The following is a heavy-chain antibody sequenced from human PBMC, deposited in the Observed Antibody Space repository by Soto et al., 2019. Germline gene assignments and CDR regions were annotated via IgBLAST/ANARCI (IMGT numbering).Heavy chain of an antibody. V-gene: IGHV1-18*01. CDR2: ISAYNGNT. CDR1: GYTFTSYG. CDR3: ATYSIAAPLRDYYYGMDV. Sequence: GASVKVSCKASGYTFTSYGISWVRQAPGQGLEWMGWISAYNGNTNYAQKLQGRVTMTTDTSTSTAYMELRSLRSDDTAVYYSATYSIAAPLRDYYYGMDVWGQGTTVTVSS. D-gene: IGHD6-6*01. J-gene: IGHJ6*02.